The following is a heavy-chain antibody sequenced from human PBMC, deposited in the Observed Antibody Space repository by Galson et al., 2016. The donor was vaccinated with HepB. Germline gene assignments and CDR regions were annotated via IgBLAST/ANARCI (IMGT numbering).Heavy chain of an antibody. J-gene: IGHJ4*02. CDR1: GGSISRNY. CDR2: MFYMGST. CDR3: ARGGDRYGGCRH. V-gene: IGHV4-59*01. D-gene: IGHD4-23*01. Sequence: SETLSLTCTVSGGSISRNYWSWVRQPPGKGLEWIGYMFYMGSTNYNPSLKSRVTISADTSKNQFSLKLNSVTAADTAVDYCARGGDRYGGCRHWGKGALVTVSS.